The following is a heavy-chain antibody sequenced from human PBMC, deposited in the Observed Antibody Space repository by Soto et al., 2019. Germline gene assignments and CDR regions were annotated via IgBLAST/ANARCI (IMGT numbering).Heavy chain of an antibody. CDR2: MNPNSGNT. V-gene: IGHV1-8*01. D-gene: IGHD3-3*01. J-gene: IGHJ4*02. Sequence: QVQLVQSGAEAKKPGASVKVSCKASGYTFTSYDINWVRQATGQGLEWMGWMNPNSGNTGYAQKFQGRVTMTWNTSISTAYMELSSLRSEDTAVYYCARGITIFGVVPGWGQGTLVTVSS. CDR1: GYTFTSYD. CDR3: ARGITIFGVVPG.